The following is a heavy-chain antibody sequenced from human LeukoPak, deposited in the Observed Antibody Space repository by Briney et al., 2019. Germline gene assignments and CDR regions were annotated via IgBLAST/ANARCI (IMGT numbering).Heavy chain of an antibody. Sequence: SETLSLTCTVSGGSISSYYWSWIRQPPGKGLEWIGYIYYSGSTNYNPSLKSRVTISVDTSKNQFSLKLSSVTAADTAVYYCARAPRRVGATHFDYWGKGTLVTVSS. D-gene: IGHD1-26*01. CDR3: ARAPRRVGATHFDY. J-gene: IGHJ4*02. V-gene: IGHV4-59*01. CDR2: IYYSGST. CDR1: GGSISSYY.